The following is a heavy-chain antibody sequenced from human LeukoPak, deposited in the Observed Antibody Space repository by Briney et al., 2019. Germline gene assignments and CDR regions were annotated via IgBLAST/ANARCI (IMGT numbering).Heavy chain of an antibody. J-gene: IGHJ4*02. V-gene: IGHV4-59*01. CDR1: GGSISSYY. Sequence: SETLSLTCTVSGGSISSYYWSWIRQPPGKGLEWIGYIYYSGSTNYNPSLKSRVTISVDTSKNQFSLKLSSVTAADTAVYYCAKDQVGVHYNWGQGTLVTVSS. CDR3: AKDQVGVHYN. CDR2: IYYSGST. D-gene: IGHD1-26*01.